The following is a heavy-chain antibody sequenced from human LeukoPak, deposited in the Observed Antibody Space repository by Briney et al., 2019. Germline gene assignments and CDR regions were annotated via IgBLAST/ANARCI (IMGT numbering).Heavy chain of an antibody. CDR3: AREGNSGVRGVKVDY. CDR1: GGSISSSSYY. Sequence: SETLSLTCTVSGGSISSSSYYWSWIRQPPGKGLEWIGEINHSGSTNYNPSLKSRVTISVDTSKNQFSLKLSSVTAADTAVYYCAREGNSGVRGVKVDYWGQGTLVTVSS. J-gene: IGHJ4*02. D-gene: IGHD3-10*01. CDR2: INHSGST. V-gene: IGHV4-39*07.